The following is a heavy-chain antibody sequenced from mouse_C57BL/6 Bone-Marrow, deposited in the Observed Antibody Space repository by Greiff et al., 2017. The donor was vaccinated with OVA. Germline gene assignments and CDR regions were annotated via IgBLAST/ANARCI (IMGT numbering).Heavy chain of an antibody. CDR1: GFTFSSYG. D-gene: IGHD2-3*01. V-gene: IGHV5-6*01. CDR3: ARQGGYYGWFAD. J-gene: IGHJ3*01. Sequence: EVKLMESGGDLVKPGGSLKLSCAASGFTFSSYGMSLVRPTPDQRLAWVATISSGGSYTYSPDSLNVRFSISRDNAKNTLYLQMSSLKSEDTAMYDCARQGGYYGWFADWGQGTLVTVSA. CDR2: ISSGGSYT.